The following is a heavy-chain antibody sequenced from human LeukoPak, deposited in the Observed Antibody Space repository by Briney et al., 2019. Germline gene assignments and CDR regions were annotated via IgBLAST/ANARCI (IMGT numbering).Heavy chain of an antibody. Sequence: GGSLRLSRAASGFTFSNAWMSWVRQAPGKGLERVGRIRSKSVGGTADYAAPGKGRFTISRDDSKNTLYLQMNSLKTEDTAVYYCTTDFGYYDTSGFPHWGQGTLVTVSS. CDR3: TTDFGYYDTSGFPH. V-gene: IGHV3-15*01. D-gene: IGHD3-22*01. J-gene: IGHJ4*02. CDR1: GFTFSNAW. CDR2: IRSKSVGGTA.